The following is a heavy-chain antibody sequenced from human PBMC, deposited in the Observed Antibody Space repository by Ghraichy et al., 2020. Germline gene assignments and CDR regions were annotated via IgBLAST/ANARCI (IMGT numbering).Heavy chain of an antibody. V-gene: IGHV1-18*01. CDR1: GDTFRIHG. D-gene: IGHD2-2*01. Sequence: ASVKVSCKASGDTFRIHGISWVRQASGQGLEWMGWIDFNKGNTNYAQKFQGRATMITDTSTSTVYMELRSLRLEDTAVYYCARDPGTSPGDDWFDPWRQGTLVTVSS. CDR3: ARDPGTSPGDDWFDP. CDR2: IDFNKGNT. J-gene: IGHJ5*02.